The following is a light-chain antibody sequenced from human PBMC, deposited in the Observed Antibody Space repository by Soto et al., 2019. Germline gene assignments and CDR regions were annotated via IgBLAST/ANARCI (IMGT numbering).Light chain of an antibody. Sequence: DIQMTQSPSSLSASVGDRVTITCRASRSISNFLNWYQQKPGKAPKLLIYAASSLQSGVPSRFSGSGSGTDFTLTISSLQPDDFATYYCQQSSSTPITFGQGTRLEIK. CDR1: RSISNF. CDR3: QQSSSTPIT. J-gene: IGKJ5*01. V-gene: IGKV1-39*01. CDR2: AAS.